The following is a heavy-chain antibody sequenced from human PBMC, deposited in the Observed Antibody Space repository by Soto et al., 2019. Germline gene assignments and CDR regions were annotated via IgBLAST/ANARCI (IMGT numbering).Heavy chain of an antibody. J-gene: IGHJ4*02. CDR3: TTAHYYDSSGYIVRAFDY. D-gene: IGHD3-22*01. Sequence: EVQLVESGGGLVKPGGSLRLSCAASGFTSSNAWMSWVRQAPGKGLEWVGRIKSKTDGGTTDYAAPVKGRFTISRDDSKNTLYLQMNSLKTEDTAVYYCTTAHYYDSSGYIVRAFDYWGQGTLVTVSS. V-gene: IGHV3-15*01. CDR1: GFTSSNAW. CDR2: IKSKTDGGTT.